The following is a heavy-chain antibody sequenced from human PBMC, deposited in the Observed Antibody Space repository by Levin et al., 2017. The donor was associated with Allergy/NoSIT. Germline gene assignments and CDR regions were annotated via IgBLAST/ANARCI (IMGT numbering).Heavy chain of an antibody. CDR3: ARDRRGYSSSPAF. V-gene: IGHV3-7*01. D-gene: IGHD6-6*01. CDR2: IKQDGSEK. Sequence: GGSLRLSCAASGFTFSSYWMSWVRQAPGKGLEWVANIKQDGSEKYYVDSVKGRFTISRDNAKNSLYLQMNSLRAEDTAVYYCARDRRGYSSSPAFWGQGTLVTVSS. CDR1: GFTFSSYW. J-gene: IGHJ4*02.